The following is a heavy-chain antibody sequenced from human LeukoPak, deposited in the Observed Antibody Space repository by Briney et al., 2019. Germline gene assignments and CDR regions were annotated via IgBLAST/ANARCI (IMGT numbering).Heavy chain of an antibody. CDR1: GGSISSSSYY. CDR2: IYYSGST. Sequence: SETLSLTCTVSGGSISSSSYYWGWIRQPPGKGLEWIGSIYYSGSTYYNPSLKSRVTISADTSKNQFSLMLSSVTAADTAVYYCAKLDYSYSAIDYWGQGTLVTVSS. D-gene: IGHD2-21*01. J-gene: IGHJ4*02. CDR3: AKLDYSYSAIDY. V-gene: IGHV4-39*01.